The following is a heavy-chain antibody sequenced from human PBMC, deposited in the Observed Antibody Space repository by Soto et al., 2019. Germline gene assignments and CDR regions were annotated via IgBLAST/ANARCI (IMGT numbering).Heavy chain of an antibody. D-gene: IGHD3-10*01. CDR2: IYYSGST. Sequence: SETLSLTCTVSSGSISSGCYYWSWIRQHPGKGLEWIGYIYYSGSTNYNPSLKSRVTISVDTSKNQFSLKLSSVTAADTAVYYCARGEVLWFGESKWGQGTLVTVSS. CDR3: ARGEVLWFGESK. CDR1: SGSISSGCYY. V-gene: IGHV4-61*01. J-gene: IGHJ4*02.